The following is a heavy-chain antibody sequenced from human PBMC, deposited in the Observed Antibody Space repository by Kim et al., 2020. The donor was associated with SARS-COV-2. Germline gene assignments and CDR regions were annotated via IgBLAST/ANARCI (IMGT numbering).Heavy chain of an antibody. Sequence: GGSLRLSCAASGFTFTSYDMHWVRQAPGKGLEWVAVIWSDGSNKYYADSVKGRFTISRDNSKNTLYLQMNSLRAEDTAMYYCARDFGGDFWSGYLGYWGQGTLVTVSS. CDR2: IWSDGSNK. CDR1: GFTFTSYD. V-gene: IGHV3-33*01. D-gene: IGHD3-3*01. CDR3: ARDFGGDFWSGYLGY. J-gene: IGHJ4*02.